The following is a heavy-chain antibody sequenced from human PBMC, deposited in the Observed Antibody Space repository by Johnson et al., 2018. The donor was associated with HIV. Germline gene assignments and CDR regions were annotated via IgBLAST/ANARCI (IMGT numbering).Heavy chain of an antibody. V-gene: IGHV3-30*02. J-gene: IGHJ3*02. CDR3: AKDGGSYGGAFDI. CDR2: IRYDGANK. CDR1: GFTFSSYG. D-gene: IGHD1-26*01. Sequence: QVQLVESGGGVVQPGGSLRLSCAASGFTFSSYGMHWVRQAPGKGLEWVAFIRYDGANKYYADSVKGRFTISRDNSKNTLYLQMNNLRPEDTAVYYCAKDGGSYGGAFDIWGQGTMVTVSS.